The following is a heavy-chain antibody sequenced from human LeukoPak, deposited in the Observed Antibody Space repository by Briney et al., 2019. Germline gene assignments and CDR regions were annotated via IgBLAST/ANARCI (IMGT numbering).Heavy chain of an antibody. CDR2: INEDGSDK. Sequence: PGGSLRLSCAASGFTFSNYWMNWVRQAPGKGLEWVANINEDGSDKNYVDSVKGRFTISRDNAKNSLYLQMNSLRAEATAVYYCSRRSSSWSLDNNGFDPWGQGTLVTVSS. D-gene: IGHD6-13*01. J-gene: IGHJ5*02. V-gene: IGHV3-7*01. CDR1: GFTFSNYW. CDR3: SRRSSSWSLDNNGFDP.